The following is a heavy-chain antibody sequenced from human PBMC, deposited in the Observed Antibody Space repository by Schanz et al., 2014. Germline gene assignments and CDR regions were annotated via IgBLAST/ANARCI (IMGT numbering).Heavy chain of an antibody. J-gene: IGHJ4*02. CDR1: GFTFSSYG. CDR2: IWNNGVTK. CDR3: ARDRGYCSGGSCLTFDY. V-gene: IGHV3-33*01. Sequence: QVQLLQFGGGVVQPGRSLRLSCVASGFTFSSYGIHWFRQPAGKGLEWVAVIWNNGVTKYYADSVRGRFTISRDRFQNTLYLRMSSLRAEDTAVYYCARDRGYCSGGSCLTFDYWGQGTLVTVSS. D-gene: IGHD2-15*01.